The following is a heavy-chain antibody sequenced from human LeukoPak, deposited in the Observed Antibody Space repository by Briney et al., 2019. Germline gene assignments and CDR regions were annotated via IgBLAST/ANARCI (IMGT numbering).Heavy chain of an antibody. D-gene: IGHD4-23*01. CDR2: IYHSGST. V-gene: IGHV4-38-2*01. CDR3: ARVRDGGYCDY. CDR1: GSSIGSGYS. J-gene: IGHJ4*02. Sequence: SETLSLTCVVSGSSIGSGYSWGWIRQTPGKGLEWIGSIYHSGSTYYKPSLKSRVTISVDTSKNQFSLKLTSVTAADTAVYYCARVRDGGYCDYWGQGILVTASS.